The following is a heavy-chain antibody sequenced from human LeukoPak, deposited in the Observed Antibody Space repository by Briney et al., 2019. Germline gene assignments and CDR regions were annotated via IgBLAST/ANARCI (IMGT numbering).Heavy chain of an antibody. J-gene: IGHJ1*01. CDR3: AHLYYYDSDSEYFQH. CDR2: IYWDDDK. CDR1: GFSLSTSGVG. D-gene: IGHD3-22*01. Sequence: ESGPTLANPTQTLTLTCTFSGFSLSTSGVGVGWIRQPPGKALEWLALIYWDDDKRYSPSLKSRLTITKDTSKNQVVLTMTNMDPVDTATYYCAHLYYYDSDSEYFQHWGQGTLVTVSS. V-gene: IGHV2-5*02.